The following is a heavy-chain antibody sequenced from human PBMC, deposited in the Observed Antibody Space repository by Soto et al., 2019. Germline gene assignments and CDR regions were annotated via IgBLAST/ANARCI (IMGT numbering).Heavy chain of an antibody. J-gene: IGHJ4*02. V-gene: IGHV4-59*08. CDR1: GGSISSYY. CDR2: IYYSGST. CDR3: ARRYSSSFDY. Sequence: SETLSLPCTVSGGSISSYYWSWIRQPPGKGLEWIGYIYYSGSTNYNPSLKSRVTISVDTSKNQFSLKLSSVTAADTAVYYCARRYSSSFDYWGQGTLVTVSS. D-gene: IGHD6-13*01.